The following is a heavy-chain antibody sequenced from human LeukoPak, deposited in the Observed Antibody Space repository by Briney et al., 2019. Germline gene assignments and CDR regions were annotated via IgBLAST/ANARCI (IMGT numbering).Heavy chain of an antibody. CDR2: IRNKAQSYST. D-gene: IGHD2-2*01. Sequence: GGCLRLSCAASGFIFSDHYMDWVRQAPGKGLEWVARIRNKAQSYSTEYAASVKGKFTISRDFSKNSLYLQMSSLTTEDTAMYYCAVSLGVEFRNFDYWGQGILVTVSS. V-gene: IGHV3-72*01. CDR3: AVSLGVEFRNFDY. CDR1: GFIFSDHY. J-gene: IGHJ4*02.